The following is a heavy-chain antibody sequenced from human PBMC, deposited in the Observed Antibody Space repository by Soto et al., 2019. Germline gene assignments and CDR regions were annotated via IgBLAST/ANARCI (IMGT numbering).Heavy chain of an antibody. CDR2: IYYSGHT. V-gene: IGHV4-39*07. D-gene: IGHD1-1*01. CDR3: ARRYGYSFDY. J-gene: IGHJ4*02. Sequence: SETLSLTCNVSGGSISSSSYYWGWIRQPPGKGLEWIASIYYSGHTYYNPSLKSRVTISVDTSKNQFSLKLSSVTAADTAVYYCARRYGYSFDYWGQGTLVTVSS. CDR1: GGSISSSSYY.